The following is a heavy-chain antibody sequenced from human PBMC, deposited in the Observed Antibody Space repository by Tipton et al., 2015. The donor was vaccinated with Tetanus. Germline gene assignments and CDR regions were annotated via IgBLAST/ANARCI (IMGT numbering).Heavy chain of an antibody. Sequence: RRFDCGWIRQPPGKGLEWVSAISASGDSTYYADFVKGRFIISRDTSKNTLYLQMNSLRAEDTAVYYCARSASPFDYWGQGTLVTVSS. CDR1: RRFD. V-gene: IGHV3-23*01. J-gene: IGHJ4*02. CDR3: ARSASPFDY. CDR2: ISASGDST.